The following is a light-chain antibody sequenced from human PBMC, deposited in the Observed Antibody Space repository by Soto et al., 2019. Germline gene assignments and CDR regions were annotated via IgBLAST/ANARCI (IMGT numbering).Light chain of an antibody. CDR1: SGSIAGDF. J-gene: IGLJ3*02. CDR2: EDY. CDR3: QSYHGGTWV. V-gene: IGLV6-57*04. Sequence: KFMLTQPHSVSDSPGKTVIISCTRSSGSIAGDFVQWYQQRPGSAPTTVIYEDYERPSGVPDRFSGSIDSSSNSASLTISGLKTDDEADYCCQSYHGGTWVFGGGTKLTVL.